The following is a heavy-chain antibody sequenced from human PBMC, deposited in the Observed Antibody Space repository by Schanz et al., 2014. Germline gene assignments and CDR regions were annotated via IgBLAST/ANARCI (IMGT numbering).Heavy chain of an antibody. CDR2: ISTYNGHT. J-gene: IGHJ4*02. V-gene: IGHV1-18*04. D-gene: IGHD3-10*01. CDR1: GYMFDTYG. CDR3: ARAPTRMNMFRGVTYFFDY. Sequence: QVRLVQSGAEAREPGASVKVSCKATGYMFDTYGFAWVRQAPGQGLEWMGWISTYNGHTGYGQKFQDRLSLTTDTDTATAHVELRSLRTDDTAVYYCARAPTRMNMFRGVTYFFDYWGQGTLVTVSS.